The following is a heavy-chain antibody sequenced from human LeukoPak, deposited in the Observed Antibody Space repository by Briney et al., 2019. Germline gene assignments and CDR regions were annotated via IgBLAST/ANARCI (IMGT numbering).Heavy chain of an antibody. J-gene: IGHJ4*02. V-gene: IGHV5-51*01. CDR2: IYPGDSDT. CDR1: GYRFTINW. D-gene: IGHD3-10*01. CDR3: ARHDLDYYGSGTYGPDY. Sequence: GESLKISCKGSGYRFTINWIGWVRQMPGKGLEWMGIIYPGDSDTRHSPSFQGQVTISADKSINTAYLQWNSLKASDTAMYYCARHDLDYYGSGTYGPDYWGQGTLVTVSS.